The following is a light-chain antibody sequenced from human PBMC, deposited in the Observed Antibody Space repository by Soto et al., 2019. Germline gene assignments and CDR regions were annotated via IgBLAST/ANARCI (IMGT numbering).Light chain of an antibody. CDR3: QQYGSSGWT. V-gene: IGKV3-20*01. Sequence: EIVLTQSPGTLSLSPGERATLSCRASQRVSSSYLAWYQQKPGQAPRLLIYGASSRATGIPDRFSGSGSGTDFTLTSSRLEPEDFAVYYCQQYGSSGWTFGQGTKVEIK. CDR1: QRVSSSY. CDR2: GAS. J-gene: IGKJ1*01.